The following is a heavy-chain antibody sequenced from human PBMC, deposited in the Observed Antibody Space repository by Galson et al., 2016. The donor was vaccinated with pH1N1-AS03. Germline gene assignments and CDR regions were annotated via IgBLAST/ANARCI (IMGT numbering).Heavy chain of an antibody. CDR1: GFTFSSYG. Sequence: SLRLSCAASGFTFSSYGMTWVRQAPGKGLEWVSSISVTGGSTYYADSVKGRFTISRDHSKNTLYLQMSSLRAEDTAVYYCAKDKSYGDYPSWFDPWGQGTLVTVSS. D-gene: IGHD4-17*01. V-gene: IGHV3-23*01. CDR3: AKDKSYGDYPSWFDP. J-gene: IGHJ5*02. CDR2: ISVTGGST.